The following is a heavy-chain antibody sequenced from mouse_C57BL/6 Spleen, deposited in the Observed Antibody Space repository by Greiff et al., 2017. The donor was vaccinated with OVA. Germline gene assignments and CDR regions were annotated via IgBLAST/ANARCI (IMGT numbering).Heavy chain of an antibody. CDR3: ARGGGYYVSWFAY. V-gene: IGHV1-39*01. CDR2: INPNYGTT. J-gene: IGHJ3*01. D-gene: IGHD2-3*01. CDR1: GYSFTDYN. Sequence: VQLKESGPELVKPGASVKISCKASGYSFTDYNMNWVKQSNGKSLEWIGVINPNYGTTSYNQKFKGKATLTVDQSSSTAYMQLNSLTSEDSSVYYCARGGGYYVSWFAYWGQGTLVTVSA.